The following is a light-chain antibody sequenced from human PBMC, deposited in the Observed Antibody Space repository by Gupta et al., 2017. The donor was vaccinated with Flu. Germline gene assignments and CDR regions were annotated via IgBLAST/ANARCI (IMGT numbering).Light chain of an antibody. V-gene: IGKV1-39*01. CDR1: QSVSTY. CDR3: QESYRLPYS. Sequence: DIQMTQPPSSLSASVGDRVTITCRASQSVSTYLNWYQQKPGKAPKVLIYFASTLQSGVPSRFSGSGSGTDFTLTISSLQPEDFATYYCQESYRLPYSFGQGTKLEIK. CDR2: FAS. J-gene: IGKJ2*03.